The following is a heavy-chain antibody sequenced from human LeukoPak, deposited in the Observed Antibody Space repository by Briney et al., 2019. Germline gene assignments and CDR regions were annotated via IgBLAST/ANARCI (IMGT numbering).Heavy chain of an antibody. D-gene: IGHD6-13*01. Sequence: GGSLRLSCAVSGFTFSSYWMNLVRQAPGKGLEWVASIKQDGGEKSYVDSVKGRFTISRDDAKNSLYLQMSSLRAEDTAVYYCARDGTAAGLYFDLWGQGTLVTVSS. V-gene: IGHV3-7*01. CDR1: GFTFSSYW. CDR2: IKQDGGEK. J-gene: IGHJ4*01. CDR3: ARDGTAAGLYFDL.